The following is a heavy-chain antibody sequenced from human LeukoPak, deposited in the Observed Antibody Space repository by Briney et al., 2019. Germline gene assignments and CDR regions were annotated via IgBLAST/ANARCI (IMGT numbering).Heavy chain of an antibody. CDR3: AKDLIVGATEEDYYYYGMDV. V-gene: IGHV3-30*18. CDR2: ISYDGSNK. D-gene: IGHD1-26*01. CDR1: GFTFSSYG. J-gene: IGHJ6*02. Sequence: GGSLRLSCAASGFTFSSYGMHWVRQAPGKGLGWVAVISYDGSNKYYADSVKGRFTISRDNSKNTLYLQMNSLRAEDTAVYYCAKDLIVGATEEDYYYYGMDVWGQGTTVTVSS.